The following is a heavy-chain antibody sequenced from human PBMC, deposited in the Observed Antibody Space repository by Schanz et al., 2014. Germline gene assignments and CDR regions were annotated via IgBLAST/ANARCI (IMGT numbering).Heavy chain of an antibody. CDR1: GFTFSDYY. V-gene: IGHV3-11*05. D-gene: IGHD2-2*01. J-gene: IGHJ4*02. CDR2: ISSSGSYI. Sequence: VQLLDSGGGLVKPGGSLRLSCAASGFTFSDYYMSWIRQAPGKGLEWVSSISSSGSYIHYADSVKGRFTISRDNSKNTLYLQMNSLRAENTAVYYCAKDLLYGAPMPLNHLDYWGQGTLVTVSS. CDR3: AKDLLYGAPMPLNHLDY.